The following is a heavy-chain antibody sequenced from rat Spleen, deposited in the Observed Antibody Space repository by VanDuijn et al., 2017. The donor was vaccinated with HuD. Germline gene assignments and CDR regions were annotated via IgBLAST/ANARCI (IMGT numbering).Heavy chain of an antibody. Sequence: EVQLVESGGGLVQPGGSLKLSCVASGFTFNNYWMTWIRQAPGKGLEWVASITKTGGSTYYPDSVKGRFTLSRDNAKSTLYLQMNSLKSEDTATYYCASMFTTDYYWYFDFWGPGTMVTVSS. D-gene: IGHD1-6*01. V-gene: IGHV5-31*01. CDR2: ITKTGGST. CDR1: GFTFNNYW. J-gene: IGHJ1*01. CDR3: ASMFTTDYYWYFDF.